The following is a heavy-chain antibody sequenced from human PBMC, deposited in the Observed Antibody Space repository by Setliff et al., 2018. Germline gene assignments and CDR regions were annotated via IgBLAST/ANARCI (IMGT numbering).Heavy chain of an antibody. J-gene: IGHJ4*02. D-gene: IGHD3-22*01. Sequence: GASVKVSCKASGGTFRSDGFNWVRQAPGQGLEWMGRVIPVFRTANYAQKFQVRVTISADESTRTAYMELSSLRFEDTALYYCARDTRDKFDTSGYYLSFDSWGQGTLVTVSS. CDR2: VIPVFRTA. CDR1: GGTFRSDG. V-gene: IGHV1-69*13. CDR3: ARDTRDKFDTSGYYLSFDS.